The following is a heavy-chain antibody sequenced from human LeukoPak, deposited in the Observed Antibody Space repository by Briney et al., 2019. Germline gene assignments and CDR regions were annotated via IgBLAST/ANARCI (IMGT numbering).Heavy chain of an antibody. J-gene: IGHJ6*03. CDR2: IGGRNSYI. CDR3: ARAGYYYDSSGPSHYYYYYIDV. V-gene: IGHV3-21*01. Sequence: GGSLRLSCAASGFTFSSYTMNWVRLAPGKGLEWVSSIGGRNSYIYYANSVKGRFTISRDNAKNSLYLQMNGLRAEDTAVYYCARAGYYYDSSGPSHYYYYYIDVWGKGTTVTVSS. D-gene: IGHD3-22*01. CDR1: GFTFSSYT.